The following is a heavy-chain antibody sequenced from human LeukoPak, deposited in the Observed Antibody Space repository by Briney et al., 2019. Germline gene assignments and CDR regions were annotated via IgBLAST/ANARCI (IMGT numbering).Heavy chain of an antibody. J-gene: IGHJ6*03. V-gene: IGHV3-23*01. CDR1: GFTFSSYA. CDR3: AKLGGSKNYYHMDV. D-gene: IGHD2-15*01. Sequence: GGSLRLSCAASGFTFSSYAMSWVRQAPGKGLEWVSAISGSGERTYYADSAKGRFTISRDNSKNTLYLQMDSLRAEDTATYYCAKLGGSKNYYHMDVWGKGTTVTVSS. CDR2: ISGSGERT.